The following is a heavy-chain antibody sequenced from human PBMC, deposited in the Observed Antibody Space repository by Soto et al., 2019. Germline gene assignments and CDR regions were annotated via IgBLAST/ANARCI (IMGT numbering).Heavy chain of an antibody. CDR1: GYTFTSYA. CDR2: INAGNGNT. V-gene: IGHV1-3*01. CDR3: ARSVVVPTAPDY. J-gene: IGHJ4*02. D-gene: IGHD2-2*01. Sequence: QVQLVQSGAEVKKPGASVNVSCKASGYTFTSYAMHWVRQAPGQRLEWMGWINAGNGNTKYSQKFQGRVTITRDTSASTAYMELSSLRSEDTAVYYCARSVVVPTAPDYWGQGTLVTVSS.